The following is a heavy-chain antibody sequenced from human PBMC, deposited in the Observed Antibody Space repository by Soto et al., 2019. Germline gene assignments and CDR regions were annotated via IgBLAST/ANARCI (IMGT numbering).Heavy chain of an antibody. Sequence: SETLSLTCTVSGGSVTNSSYYWGWIRQSPGKGLEWIGSVYYRGRSYSKSSVKSRVTISVDTSKNRLSLSLNSVTASDTAVYFCVSQRTTVPTQAYFDYWGPGALVTVSS. J-gene: IGHJ4*02. V-gene: IGHV4-39*01. D-gene: IGHD4-17*01. CDR2: VYYRGRS. CDR1: GGSVTNSSYY. CDR3: VSQRTTVPTQAYFDY.